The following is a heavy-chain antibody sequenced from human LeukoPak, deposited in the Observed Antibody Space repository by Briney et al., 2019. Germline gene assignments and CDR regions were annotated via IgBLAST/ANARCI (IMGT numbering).Heavy chain of an antibody. CDR3: AGQSNSFSLGYYYYYYMDV. J-gene: IGHJ6*03. Sequence: PSETLSLTCTVSGGSISSHYWSWIRQPPGKGLEWIGYIYYSGSTNYNPSLKSRVTISVDTSKNQFSLKLSSVTAADTAVYYCAGQSNSFSLGYYYYYYMDVWGKGTTVTVSS. V-gene: IGHV4-59*08. D-gene: IGHD4-23*01. CDR2: IYYSGST. CDR1: GGSISSHY.